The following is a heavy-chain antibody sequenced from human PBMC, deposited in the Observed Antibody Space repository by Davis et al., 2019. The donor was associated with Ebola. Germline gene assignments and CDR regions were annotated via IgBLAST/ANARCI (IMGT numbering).Heavy chain of an antibody. CDR1: GGSISSYY. V-gene: IGHV4-59*01. D-gene: IGHD3-22*01. Sequence: SETLSLTCTASGGSISSYYWSWIRQPPGKGLEWIGYIYYSGSTNYNPSLKSRVTISVDTSKNQFSLKLSSVTAADTAVYYCARDGYYYDSSGYYGRVYFDYWGQGTLVTVSS. J-gene: IGHJ4*02. CDR2: IYYSGST. CDR3: ARDGYYYDSSGYYGRVYFDY.